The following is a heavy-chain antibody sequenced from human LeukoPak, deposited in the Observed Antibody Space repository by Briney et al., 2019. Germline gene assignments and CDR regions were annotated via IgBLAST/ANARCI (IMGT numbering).Heavy chain of an antibody. CDR2: IYTSGST. CDR3: ARAGYNWNNASFDY. V-gene: IGHV4-4*07. CDR1: GGSISSYY. D-gene: IGHD1/OR15-1a*01. J-gene: IGHJ4*02. Sequence: SETLSLTCTVSGGSISSYYWSWIRQPAGKGLEWIGRIYTSGSTNYNPSLKSRVTMSVDTSKNQFSLKLSSVTAADTAVYYCARAGYNWNNASFDYWGQGTLVTVSS.